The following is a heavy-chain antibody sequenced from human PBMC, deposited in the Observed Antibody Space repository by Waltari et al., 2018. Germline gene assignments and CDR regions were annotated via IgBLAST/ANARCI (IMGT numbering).Heavy chain of an antibody. CDR2: IIPIFGTA. CDR3: ARDWGITIFGVALAD. D-gene: IGHD3-3*01. Sequence: QVQLVQSGAEVKKPGASVTVSCKDSGGTFCSYAISWVRQAPGQGLDGMGGIIPIFGTANYAQKFQGRVTITTDESTSTAYMELSSLRSEDTAVYYCARDWGITIFGVALADWGQGTLVTVSS. J-gene: IGHJ4*02. CDR1: GGTFCSYA. V-gene: IGHV1-69*05.